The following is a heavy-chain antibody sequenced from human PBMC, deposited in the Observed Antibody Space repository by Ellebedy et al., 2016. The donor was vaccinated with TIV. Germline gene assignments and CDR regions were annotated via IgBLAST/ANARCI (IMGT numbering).Heavy chain of an antibody. CDR2: IDSSDSHT. V-gene: IGHV5-10-1*01. CDR1: GYTFIYYW. Sequence: GESLKISCKTSGYTFIYYWISWVRQMPGKGLEWMERIDSSDSHTKKSPSFQGHVTISVDKSISTAYLQWSSLKASDTAIYYCARHELGENAAFDYWGQGTLVTVSS. J-gene: IGHJ4*02. D-gene: IGHD7-27*01. CDR3: ARHELGENAAFDY.